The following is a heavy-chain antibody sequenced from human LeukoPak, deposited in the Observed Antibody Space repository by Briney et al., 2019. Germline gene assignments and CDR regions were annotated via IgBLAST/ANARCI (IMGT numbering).Heavy chain of an antibody. CDR3: ARISYSDTTGYSYFDY. Sequence: SGPTLVNPTQTLTLTCTFSGFSLSTRGMSVAWIRQPPGKALEWLALINWGDDKYYTTSLKTRLTISKDTSKNQVVLTMSNMYPVDTATYYCARISYSDTTGYSYFDYWGQGTLVTVSS. J-gene: IGHJ4*02. CDR2: INWGDDK. D-gene: IGHD3-22*01. CDR1: GFSLSTRGMS. V-gene: IGHV2-70*01.